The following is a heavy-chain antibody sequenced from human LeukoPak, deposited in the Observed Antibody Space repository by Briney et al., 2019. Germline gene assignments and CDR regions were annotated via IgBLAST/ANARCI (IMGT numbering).Heavy chain of an antibody. Sequence: PGGSLRLSCAASGFTFSSHSMNWVRQAPGKGLEWVSAISGSGGSTYYADSVKGRFTISRDNSKNTLYLQMNSLRAEDTAVYYCAKVFRNYYGSGSYYNGPEYWGQGTLVTVSS. CDR2: ISGSGGST. D-gene: IGHD3-10*01. CDR1: GFTFSSHS. V-gene: IGHV3-23*01. CDR3: AKVFRNYYGSGSYYNGPEY. J-gene: IGHJ4*02.